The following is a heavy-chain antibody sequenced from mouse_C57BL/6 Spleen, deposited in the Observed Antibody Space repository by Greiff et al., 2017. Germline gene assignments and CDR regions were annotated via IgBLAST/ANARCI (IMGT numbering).Heavy chain of an antibody. D-gene: IGHD2-1*01. CDR2: INPNNGGT. Sequence: EVKLQQSGPELVKPGASVKISCKASGYTFTDYYMNWVKQSHGKSLEWIGDINPNNGGTSYNQKFKGKATLTVDKSSSTAYMELRSLTSEDSAVYYCARSRLLWGMGYAMDYWGQGTSVTVSS. V-gene: IGHV1-26*01. J-gene: IGHJ4*01. CDR1: GYTFTDYY. CDR3: ARSRLLWGMGYAMDY.